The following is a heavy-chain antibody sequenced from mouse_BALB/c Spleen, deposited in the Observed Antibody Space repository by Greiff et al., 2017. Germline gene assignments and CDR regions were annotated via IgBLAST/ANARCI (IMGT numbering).Heavy chain of an antibody. D-gene: IGHD1-1*01. CDR2: IDPSDSYT. CDR3: TRSKPTTVVATRGAMDY. Sequence: QVQLKQPGAELVKPGASVKMSCKASGYTFTSYWMHWVKQRPGQGLEWIGVIDPSDSYTSYNQKFKGKATLTVDTSSSTAYMQLSSLTSEDSAVYYCTRSKPTTVVATRGAMDYWGQGTSVTVSS. CDR1: GYTFTSYW. V-gene: IGHV1S127*01. J-gene: IGHJ4*01.